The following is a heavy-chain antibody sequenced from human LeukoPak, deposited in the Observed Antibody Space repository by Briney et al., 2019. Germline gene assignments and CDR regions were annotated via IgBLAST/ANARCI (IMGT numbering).Heavy chain of an antibody. CDR1: GFTFSGSA. D-gene: IGHD1-26*01. Sequence: SGGSLRLSCAASGFTFSGSARPWVRQASGKGLEWVGRIRSKANSYATAYAASVKGRFTISRDDSKNTAYLQMNSLKTEDTAVYYCIPGPGATYQNSDLDWGQGTLVTVSS. J-gene: IGHJ4*02. CDR3: IPGPGATYQNSDLD. V-gene: IGHV3-73*01. CDR2: IRSKANSYAT.